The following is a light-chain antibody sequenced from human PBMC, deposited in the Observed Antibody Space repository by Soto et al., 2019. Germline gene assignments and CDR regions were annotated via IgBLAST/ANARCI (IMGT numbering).Light chain of an antibody. V-gene: IGLV1-40*01. Sequence: QSVLTQPPSASGTPGQRVTISCSGSRSNIGSNVVDWYQHLPGTAPKLLIFGNTNRPSGVPDRFSGSRSGTSASLAITGLQAEDEADYYCQSYDNRLSGPLFGGGTKLTVL. CDR3: QSYDNRLSGPL. J-gene: IGLJ2*01. CDR1: RSNIGSNV. CDR2: GNT.